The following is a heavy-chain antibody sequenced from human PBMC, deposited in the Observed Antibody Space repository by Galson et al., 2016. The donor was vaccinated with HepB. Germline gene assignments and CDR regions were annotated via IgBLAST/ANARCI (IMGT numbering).Heavy chain of an antibody. Sequence: SLRLSCAASGFTFSSYWMNWVRQAPGRGLVWVSRINSDVSSTSYADSVKGRLTITRDNAKNTLYLQMNSLRAEETAVYYCATRGGGNPLCGYWGQGTLVTVSS. J-gene: IGHJ4*02. CDR3: ATRGGGNPLCGY. V-gene: IGHV3-74*01. CDR1: GFTFSSYW. CDR2: INSDVSST. D-gene: IGHD4-23*01.